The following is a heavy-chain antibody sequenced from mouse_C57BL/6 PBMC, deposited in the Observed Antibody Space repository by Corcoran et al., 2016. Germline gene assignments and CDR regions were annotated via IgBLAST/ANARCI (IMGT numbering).Heavy chain of an antibody. J-gene: IGHJ2*01. Sequence: QVQLQQSGAELVKPGASVKISCKASGYAFSSYWMNWVRQRPGKGLEWIGQIYPGDGDTNYNGTFKGKATLTADKSSSTANRQLSSRTSEDSAVYCCAREGELYYCDYWGQGTTLTVSS. CDR1: GYAFSSYW. V-gene: IGHV1-80*01. CDR2: IYPGDGDT. CDR3: AREGELYYCDY.